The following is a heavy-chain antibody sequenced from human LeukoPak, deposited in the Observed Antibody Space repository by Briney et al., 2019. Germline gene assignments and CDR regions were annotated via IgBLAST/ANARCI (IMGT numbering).Heavy chain of an antibody. J-gene: IGHJ4*02. D-gene: IGHD3-22*01. CDR1: GFTFSSYA. Sequence: GALRLSCAASGFTFSSYAMSWVRQAPGKGLEWVSSISSSSSYIYYADSVKGRFTISRDNAKNSLYLQMNSLRAEDTAVYYCASSDSSGYGYWGQGTLVTVSS. CDR2: ISSSSSYI. CDR3: ASSDSSGYGY. V-gene: IGHV3-21*01.